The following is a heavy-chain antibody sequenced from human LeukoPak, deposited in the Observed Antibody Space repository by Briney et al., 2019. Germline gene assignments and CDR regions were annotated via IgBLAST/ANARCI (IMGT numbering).Heavy chain of an antibody. D-gene: IGHD6-25*01. J-gene: IGHJ4*02. CDR3: AKGRSYSSEIDY. CDR1: GFTFSSYG. CDR2: IRYDGSNK. V-gene: IGHV3-30*02. Sequence: PGGSLRLSCAASGFTFSSYGMHWVRQAPGKGLEWVAFIRYDGSNKYYADSVKGRFTISRDNSKNTLYLQMNSLRAEDTAAYYCAKGRSYSSEIDYWGQGTLVTVSS.